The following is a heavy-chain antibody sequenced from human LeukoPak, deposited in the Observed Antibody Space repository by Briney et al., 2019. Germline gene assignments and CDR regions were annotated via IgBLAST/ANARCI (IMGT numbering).Heavy chain of an antibody. V-gene: IGHV3-23*01. D-gene: IGHD3-22*01. CDR2: ISAGGGST. Sequence: GGSLRLSCAASGFTFTSYAMSWVRQAPGKGLEWVSGISAGGGSTYYADSVKGRFTISRDNSKNTLYLQMNSLRAEDTAVYYCAKENWAYNWKYDSSALGINYWGQGTLVTVSS. J-gene: IGHJ4*02. CDR3: AKENWAYNWKYDSSALGINY. CDR1: GFTFTSYA.